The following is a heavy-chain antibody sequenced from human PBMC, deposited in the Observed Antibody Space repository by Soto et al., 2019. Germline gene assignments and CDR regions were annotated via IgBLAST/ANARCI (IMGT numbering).Heavy chain of an antibody. Sequence: WASVKVSCKASGYTFTSYGISWVRQAPGQGLEWMGWISAYNGNTNYAQKLQGRVTMTTDTSTSTAYMELRSLRSDDTAVYYCARASWNYDILTGYYLNWGQGTLVTVSS. CDR3: ARASWNYDILTGYYLN. V-gene: IGHV1-18*01. D-gene: IGHD3-9*01. J-gene: IGHJ4*02. CDR1: GYTFTSYG. CDR2: ISAYNGNT.